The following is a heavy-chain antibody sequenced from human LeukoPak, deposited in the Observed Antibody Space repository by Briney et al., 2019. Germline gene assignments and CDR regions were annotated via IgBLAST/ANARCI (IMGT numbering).Heavy chain of an antibody. Sequence: SGTLSLTCAVSGGSITSSNWWTWVRQPPGKGLEWIGEIYHSGSTNYNPSLKSRVTISVDKSNNQFSLRLNSVTAADTAVYYCARNAVNSDVDYWGQGTLVTVSS. V-gene: IGHV4-4*02. CDR1: GGSITSSNW. D-gene: IGHD4-23*01. CDR2: IYHSGST. CDR3: ARNAVNSDVDY. J-gene: IGHJ4*02.